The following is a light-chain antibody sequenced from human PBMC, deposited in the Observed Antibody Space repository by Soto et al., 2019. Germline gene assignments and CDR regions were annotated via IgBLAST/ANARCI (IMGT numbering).Light chain of an antibody. CDR2: EAS. V-gene: IGKV1-5*01. CDR3: QQLLTYPPT. J-gene: IGKJ3*01. CDR1: QSISSW. Sequence: IQMTQSASTLSASVGDRVTITCRASQSISSWLAWYQQKPGKAPKLRSYEASSLERGGPSRCSGSGAGTDVPLTGSSLQPADLDTDSCQQLLTYPPTFGPGTKVDIK.